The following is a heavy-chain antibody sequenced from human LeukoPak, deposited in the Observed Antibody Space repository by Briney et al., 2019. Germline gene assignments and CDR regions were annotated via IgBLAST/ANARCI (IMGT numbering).Heavy chain of an antibody. CDR2: IIPIFGIA. J-gene: IGHJ5*02. CDR1: GGTFSSYA. D-gene: IGHD6-13*01. V-gene: IGHV1-69*04. CDR3: ARAYSSSWDKTYNWFDP. Sequence: SVKVSCKASGGTFSSYAISCVRQAPGQGLEWMGRIIPIFGIANYAQKFQGRVTITADKSTSTAYMELSSLRSEDTAVYYCARAYSSSWDKTYNWFDPWGQGTLVTVSS.